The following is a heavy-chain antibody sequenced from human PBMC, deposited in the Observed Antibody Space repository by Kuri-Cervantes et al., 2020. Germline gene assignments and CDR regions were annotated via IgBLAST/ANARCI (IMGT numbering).Heavy chain of an antibody. Sequence: GGSLRLSCAASGFTFSSYAMSWVRQAPGKGLEWVSAISGSGGSTYYADSVKGRFTISRDNSKNTLYLQMNSLRAEDTAVYYCARRQGVVGAFDIWGQGTKVTVSS. CDR3: ARRQGVVGAFDI. D-gene: IGHD2-15*01. V-gene: IGHV3-23*01. CDR1: GFTFSSYA. J-gene: IGHJ3*02. CDR2: ISGSGGST.